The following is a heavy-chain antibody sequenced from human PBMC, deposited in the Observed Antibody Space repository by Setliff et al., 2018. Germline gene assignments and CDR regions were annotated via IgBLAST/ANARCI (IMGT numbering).Heavy chain of an antibody. CDR3: AKDFSGTYQVFDY. V-gene: IGHV3-23*01. CDR2: ISDSGGGT. J-gene: IGHJ4*02. CDR1: GFTFSSYV. Sequence: PGGSLRLSCAASGFTFSSYVMSWVRQAPGKGLEWISDISDSGGGTYYADSVKGRFTISRDNSKNTLYLQMNSLRAEDTAVYYCAKDFSGTYQVFDYWGQGTLVTVSS. D-gene: IGHD1-26*01.